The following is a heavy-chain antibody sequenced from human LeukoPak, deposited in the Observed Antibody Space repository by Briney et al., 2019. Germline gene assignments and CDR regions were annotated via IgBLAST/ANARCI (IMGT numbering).Heavy chain of an antibody. Sequence: SETLSLTCTVSGGSISSSSNYWSWMRQPPGKGLEWIGYIYYGGSTNYNPSLKSRVSMSVDTSKNQFSLNLSSVTAADTAVYHCARLLAGCPGGRCRAHFDYWGQGTLVTVSS. CDR3: ARLLAGCPGGRCRAHFDY. J-gene: IGHJ4*02. D-gene: IGHD2-15*01. CDR2: IYYGGST. V-gene: IGHV4-61*01. CDR1: GGSISSSSNY.